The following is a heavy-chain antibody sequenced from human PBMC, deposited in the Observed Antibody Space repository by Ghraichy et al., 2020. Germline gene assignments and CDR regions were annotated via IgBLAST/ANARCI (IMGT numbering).Heavy chain of an antibody. D-gene: IGHD3-3*01. CDR3: ARGLGNYNFWSGYYYYYGMDV. CDR1: GGSVSSGSYY. V-gene: IGHV4-61*01. Sequence: SETLSLTCTVSGGSVSSGSYYWSWIRQPPGKGLEWIGYIYYSGSTNYNPSLKSRVTISVDTSKNQFSLKLSSVTAADTAVYYCARGLGNYNFWSGYYYYYGMDVWGQGTTVTVSS. J-gene: IGHJ6*02. CDR2: IYYSGST.